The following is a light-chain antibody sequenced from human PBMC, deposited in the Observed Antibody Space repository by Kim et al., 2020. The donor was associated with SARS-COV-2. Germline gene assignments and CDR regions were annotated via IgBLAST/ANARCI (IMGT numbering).Light chain of an antibody. V-gene: IGLV3-9*01. Sequence: VALGQTARIPCGGNNIGSKNVHWHQQKPGQAPVLVIYRDSNRPSGIPQRFSGSNSGNTATLTISRAQAGDEADYYCQVWDSSTVVFGGGTKLTVL. CDR2: RDS. J-gene: IGLJ3*02. CDR1: NIGSKN. CDR3: QVWDSSTVV.